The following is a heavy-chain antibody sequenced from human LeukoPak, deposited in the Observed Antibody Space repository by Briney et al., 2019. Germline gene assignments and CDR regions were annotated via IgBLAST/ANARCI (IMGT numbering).Heavy chain of an antibody. J-gene: IGHJ1*01. CDR1: GFTFSSYS. Sequence: GGSLRLSCAASGFTFSSYSMNWVRQAPGKELEWVSSISSSSSYIYYADSVKGRFTISRDNAKNSLYLQMNSLRAEDTAVYYCARDPDYGGNPGYFQHWGQGTLVTVSS. V-gene: IGHV3-21*01. CDR2: ISSSSSYI. CDR3: ARDPDYGGNPGYFQH. D-gene: IGHD4-23*01.